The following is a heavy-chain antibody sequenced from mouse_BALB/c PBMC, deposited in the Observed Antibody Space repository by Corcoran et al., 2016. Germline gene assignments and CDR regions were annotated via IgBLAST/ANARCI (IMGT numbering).Heavy chain of an antibody. CDR2: INPYNDGT. J-gene: IGHJ1*01. D-gene: IGHD1-1*01. V-gene: IGHV1S136*01. Sequence: EVQLQQSGPELVKPGASVKMSCKASGYTFTSYVIHWVKQKPGQGLEWIGDINPYNDGTKYKEKFKGKATLTSDKSSSTADMELSSLTSEDSAVYYCARGYGSIHWYFDVWGAGTTVTVSS. CDR1: GYTFTSYV. CDR3: ARGYGSIHWYFDV.